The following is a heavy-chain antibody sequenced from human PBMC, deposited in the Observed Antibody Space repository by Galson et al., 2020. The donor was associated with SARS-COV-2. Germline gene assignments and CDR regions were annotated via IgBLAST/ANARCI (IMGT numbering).Heavy chain of an antibody. CDR3: ARGRFYDSTGYSTSYYFDS. CDR1: GVSVISGGNY. V-gene: IGHV4-31*03. Sequence: SETLSLTCTVSGVSVISGGNYWTWIRQHPGKGLEWIGHIFSSVTTYYSQSLKSRVTISVDTSQNQFSLRLSSVTAADTAVYYCARGRFYDSTGYSTSYYFDSWGQGTLVTVSS. D-gene: IGHD3-22*01. CDR2: IFSSVTT. J-gene: IGHJ4*02.